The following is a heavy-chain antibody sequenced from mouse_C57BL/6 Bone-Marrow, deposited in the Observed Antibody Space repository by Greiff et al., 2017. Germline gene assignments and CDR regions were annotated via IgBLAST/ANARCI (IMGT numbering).Heavy chain of an antibody. D-gene: IGHD2-5*01. Sequence: EVKLMESGGGLVKPGGSLKLSCAASGFTFSDYGMHWVRQAPEKGLEWVAYISSGSSTLYYADTVKGRFTISRDNAKNTLFLQMTSLRSEDTAMYYCARAYYSNYDYWGQGTTLTVSS. J-gene: IGHJ2*01. CDR3: ARAYYSNYDY. CDR2: ISSGSSTL. V-gene: IGHV5-17*01. CDR1: GFTFSDYG.